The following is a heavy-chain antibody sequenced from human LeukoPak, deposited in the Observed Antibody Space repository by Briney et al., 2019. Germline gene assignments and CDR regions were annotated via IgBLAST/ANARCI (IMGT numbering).Heavy chain of an antibody. Sequence: GGSLRLSCAASAFSFSNAWMSWVRQAPGKGLEWVGRIKSKSYGGTTDYAAPVKGRFTISRDDSKKMVYLQMNSLKTEDTAVYYCTTDPTAMAATFYYFDYWGQGTLVTVSS. CDR1: AFSFSNAW. J-gene: IGHJ4*02. V-gene: IGHV3-15*01. CDR3: TTDPTAMAATFYYFDY. CDR2: IKSKSYGGTT. D-gene: IGHD5-18*01.